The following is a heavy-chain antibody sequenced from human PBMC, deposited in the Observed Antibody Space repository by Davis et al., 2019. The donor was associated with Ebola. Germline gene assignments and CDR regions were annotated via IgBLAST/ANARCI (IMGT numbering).Heavy chain of an antibody. CDR1: GGSFSGYY. V-gene: IGHV4-34*01. Sequence: MPSETLSLTCAVYGGSFSGYYWSWIRQPPGKGLEWIGEINHSGSTNYNPSLKSRVTISVEKSKNQFSLKLSSVTAADTAVYYCAREGYGSGGDYWGQGTLVTVSS. J-gene: IGHJ4*02. CDR2: INHSGST. D-gene: IGHD3-10*01. CDR3: AREGYGSGGDY.